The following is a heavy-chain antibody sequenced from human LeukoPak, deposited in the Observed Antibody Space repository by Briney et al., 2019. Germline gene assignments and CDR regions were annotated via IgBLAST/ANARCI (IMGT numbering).Heavy chain of an antibody. CDR2: INPDSGGT. V-gene: IGHV1-2*02. CDR3: ARPHDGGSYSNDAFDI. J-gene: IGHJ3*02. Sequence: EASVKVSCKASGYTFTDYYMHWVRQAPGQGLEWMGWINPDSGGTRYSQKFQGRVTMTRDTSINTVYMELSRLRSDDTAVYYCARPHDGGSYSNDAFDIWGQGTMVTVS. D-gene: IGHD1-26*01. CDR1: GYTFTDYY.